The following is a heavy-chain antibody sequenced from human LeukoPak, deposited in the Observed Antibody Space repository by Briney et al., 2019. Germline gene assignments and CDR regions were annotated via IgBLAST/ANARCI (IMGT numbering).Heavy chain of an antibody. CDR1: GYTFTGYY. Sequence: ASVKVSCKASGYTFTGYYMHWVRQAPGQGLEWMGWINPNSGGTNYAQKFQGRVTMTRDTSISTAYMGLSRLRSDDTAVYYCTRDWNLITIFGVVTSYYFDYWGQGTLVTVSS. J-gene: IGHJ4*02. CDR3: TRDWNLITIFGVVTSYYFDY. D-gene: IGHD3-3*01. V-gene: IGHV1-2*02. CDR2: INPNSGGT.